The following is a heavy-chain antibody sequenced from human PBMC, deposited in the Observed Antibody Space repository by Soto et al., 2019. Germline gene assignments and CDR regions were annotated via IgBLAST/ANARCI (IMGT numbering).Heavy chain of an antibody. D-gene: IGHD4-17*01. J-gene: IGHJ4*02. Sequence: SLRRWCTASRLDFVDLNLTWLNKSAREGLAWVGRSRKKPHICTTASAAYLKGRFIISRDDSTNSLYLHMSSLKTQDTAVYYCTRVTTVDYYFDHWGQGTLVPVSS. CDR1: RLDFVDLN. CDR3: TRVTTVDYYFDH. CDR2: SRKKPHICTT. V-gene: IGHV3-72*01.